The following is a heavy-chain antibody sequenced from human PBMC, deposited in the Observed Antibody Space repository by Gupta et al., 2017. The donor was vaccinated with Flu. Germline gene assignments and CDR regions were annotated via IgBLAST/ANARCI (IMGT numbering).Heavy chain of an antibody. CDR2: IYSSGNT. CDR3: AKDRNGWPTSFYFFDY. J-gene: IGHJ4*02. D-gene: IGHD6-19*01. Sequence: SWIRQPAGKGLEWIGRIYSSGNTNYNTSLQGRVTMSVDTSRNQFSLKLNSVTAADTAVYYCAKDRNGWPTSFYFFDYWGQGALVTVSS. V-gene: IGHV4-4*07.